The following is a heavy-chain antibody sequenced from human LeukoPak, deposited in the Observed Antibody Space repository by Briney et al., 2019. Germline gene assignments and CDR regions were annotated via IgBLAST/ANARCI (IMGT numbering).Heavy chain of an antibody. CDR1: GGSISSGDYY. Sequence: PSQTLSLTCTVSGGSISSGDYYWSWIRQPPGKGLEWIGYIYYSGSTYYNPSLKSRVTISVDTSKNQFSLKLSSVTAADTAVYYCASRVRYYDFWSFMDVWGKGTTVTVSS. J-gene: IGHJ6*03. CDR2: IYYSGST. CDR3: ASRVRYYDFWSFMDV. V-gene: IGHV4-30-4*08. D-gene: IGHD3-3*01.